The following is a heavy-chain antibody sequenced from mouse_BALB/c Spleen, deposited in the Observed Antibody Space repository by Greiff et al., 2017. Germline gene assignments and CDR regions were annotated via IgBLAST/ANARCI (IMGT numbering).Heavy chain of an antibody. J-gene: IGHJ1*01. CDR1: GFTFSSYA. Sequence: EVHLVESGGGLVKPGGSLKLSCAASGFTFSSYAMSWVRQSPEKRLEWVAEISSGGSYTYYPDTVTGRFTISRDNAKNTLYLEMSSLRSEDTAMYYCAREGYYYGSSWYFDVWGAGTTVTVSS. V-gene: IGHV5-9-4*01. CDR2: ISSGGSYT. CDR3: AREGYYYGSSWYFDV. D-gene: IGHD1-1*01.